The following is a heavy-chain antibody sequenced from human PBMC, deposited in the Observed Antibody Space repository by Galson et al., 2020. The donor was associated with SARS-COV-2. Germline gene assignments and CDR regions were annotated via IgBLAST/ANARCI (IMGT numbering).Heavy chain of an antibody. J-gene: IGHJ4*02. Sequence: GESLKISCKGSGYSFTSYWIGWVRQMPGKGLEWMGIIYPGDSDTRYSPSFQGQVTISADKSISTAYLQWSSLKASDTAMYYCARLRYCSSTSCYFLDYWGQGTLVTVSS. CDR3: ARLRYCSSTSCYFLDY. CDR2: IYPGDSDT. V-gene: IGHV5-51*01. D-gene: IGHD2-2*01. CDR1: GYSFTSYW.